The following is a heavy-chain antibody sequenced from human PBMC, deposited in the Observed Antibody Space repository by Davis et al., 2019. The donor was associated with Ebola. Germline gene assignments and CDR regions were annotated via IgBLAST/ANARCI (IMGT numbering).Heavy chain of an antibody. D-gene: IGHD6-19*01. Sequence: SVKVSCKASGGTFSTSPIIWVRQAPGQGLEWMGGIIPLFRAANHAQKFQGRVTITADTSTTTAYMELSSLTSKDTAVYYCARAASSGWFYFDYWGQGTLVTVSS. J-gene: IGHJ4*02. CDR1: GGTFSTSP. CDR3: ARAASSGWFYFDY. CDR2: IIPLFRAA. V-gene: IGHV1-69*06.